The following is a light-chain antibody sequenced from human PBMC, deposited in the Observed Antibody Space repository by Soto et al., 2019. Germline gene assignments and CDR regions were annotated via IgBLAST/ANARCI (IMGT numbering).Light chain of an antibody. Sequence: DIHMTHSPSTLASSLVDRVTITCRASQNIGRSLAWYQLQPGKAPKLLIYDASSLEGGVPSRFSGIGSGTEFTLTISSLQPEDVATYYCQKYNSAPRTFGQGTKVDIK. J-gene: IGKJ1*01. CDR1: QNIGRS. CDR2: DAS. V-gene: IGKV1-5*01. CDR3: QKYNSAPRT.